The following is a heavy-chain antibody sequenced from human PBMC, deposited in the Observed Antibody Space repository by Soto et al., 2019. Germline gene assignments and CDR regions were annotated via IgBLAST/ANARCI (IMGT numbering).Heavy chain of an antibody. CDR1: GFTFSSYA. J-gene: IGHJ3*02. D-gene: IGHD3-22*01. Sequence: LRLSCAASGFTFSSYAMHWVRQAPGKGLEWVAVISYDGSNKYYADSVKGRFTISRDNSKNTLYLQMNSLRAEDTAVYYCAVDTMIVVAPDAFDIWGQGTMVTVSS. CDR2: ISYDGSNK. V-gene: IGHV3-30-3*01. CDR3: AVDTMIVVAPDAFDI.